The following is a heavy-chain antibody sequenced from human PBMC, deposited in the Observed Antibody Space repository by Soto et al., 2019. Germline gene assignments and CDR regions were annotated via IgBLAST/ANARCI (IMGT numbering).Heavy chain of an antibody. J-gene: IGHJ4*02. CDR3: ALSHTVTTDY. Sequence: EVQLVESGGGLVQPGGSLRLSCAASGLTFSSYWMHWVRQAPGKGLVWVSHINSAGSSTSYADSVKGRFTISRDNAKNTLYLQMNSLRAEDTAVYYCALSHTVTTDYWGQGTLVTVSS. CDR1: GLTFSSYW. CDR2: INSAGSST. V-gene: IGHV3-74*01. D-gene: IGHD4-17*01.